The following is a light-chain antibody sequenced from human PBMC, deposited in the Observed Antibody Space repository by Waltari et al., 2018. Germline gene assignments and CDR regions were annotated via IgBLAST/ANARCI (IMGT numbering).Light chain of an antibody. CDR1: SSNIGSNY. Sequence: SVLTQPPSASGTPGQRVTISCSGSSSNIGSNYVYWYQQLPGPAPKLLIYRNNQRPSGVPVRFSGSKSGTSASLAISGLRSEDEADYYCAAWDDSLSGVLFGGGTKLTV. J-gene: IGLJ2*01. V-gene: IGLV1-47*01. CDR3: AAWDDSLSGVL. CDR2: RNN.